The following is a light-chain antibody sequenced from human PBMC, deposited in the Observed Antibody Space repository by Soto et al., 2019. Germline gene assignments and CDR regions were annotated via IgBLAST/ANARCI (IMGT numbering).Light chain of an antibody. CDR1: TSNIGINY. V-gene: IGLV1-47*01. Sequence: QSVLTQPPSASGTPGQRITISCSGSTSNIGINYVFWYQHLPGTAPKLLIYRSNQRASGVPARFSASKSGTSASLAISGLRSEDEADYYCAAWDDSLSGQVFGGGTKLTVL. J-gene: IGLJ2*01. CDR3: AAWDDSLSGQV. CDR2: RSN.